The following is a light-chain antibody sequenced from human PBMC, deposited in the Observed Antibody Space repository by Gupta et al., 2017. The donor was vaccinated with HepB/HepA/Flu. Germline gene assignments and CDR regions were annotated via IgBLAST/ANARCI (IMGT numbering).Light chain of an antibody. CDR2: DAS. CDR1: QSVSSY. CDR3: QQRSNWPPEFT. J-gene: IGKJ3*01. V-gene: IGKV3-11*01. Sequence: EIVLTQSPATLSLSPGERATLSCRASQSVSSYSAWYQQKPGQAPRLLIYDASNRATGIPARFSGSGSGTDFTLTISSLEPEDFAVYYCQQRSNWPPEFTFGPGTKVEIK.